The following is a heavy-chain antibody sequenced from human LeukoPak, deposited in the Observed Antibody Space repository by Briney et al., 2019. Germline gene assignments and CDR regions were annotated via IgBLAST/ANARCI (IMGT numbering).Heavy chain of an antibody. CDR1: GGSFSGYY. J-gene: IGHJ6*02. Sequence: SETLSLTCAVYGGSFSGYYWSWIRQPPRKGLEWIGYIYYSGSTNYNPSLKSRVTISVDTSKNQFSLKLSSVTAADTAVYYCARDSSGWYRGYGMDVWGQGTTVTVSS. V-gene: IGHV4-59*01. D-gene: IGHD6-19*01. CDR3: ARDSSGWYRGYGMDV. CDR2: IYYSGST.